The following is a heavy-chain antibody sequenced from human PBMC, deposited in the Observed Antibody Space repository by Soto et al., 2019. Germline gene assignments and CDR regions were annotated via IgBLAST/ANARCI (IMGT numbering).Heavy chain of an antibody. Sequence: ASVKVACKASGYTFTSYAIHWVLQAPGQRLEWMGWINAGRGGTKYSQKFQGRVTITRDTSASTADMELTSLTSEDTAVYYCARERTTVSRFDYWGRGTLVTVSS. D-gene: IGHD2-2*01. CDR2: INAGRGGT. J-gene: IGHJ4*02. CDR1: GYTFTSYA. CDR3: ARERTTVSRFDY. V-gene: IGHV1-3*01.